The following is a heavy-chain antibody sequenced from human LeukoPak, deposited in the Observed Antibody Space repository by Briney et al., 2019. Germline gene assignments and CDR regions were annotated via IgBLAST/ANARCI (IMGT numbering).Heavy chain of an antibody. CDR2: ISSSSSYI. CDR3: ARVHLLGYCSSTSCYGRYYYGMDV. J-gene: IGHJ6*02. CDR1: GFTFSSYS. D-gene: IGHD2-2*01. Sequence: GGSLRLSCAASGFTFSSYSMNWVRQAPGKGLEWVSSISSSSSYIYYADSVKGRFTISRDNAKNSLYLQMNSLRAEDTAVYYCARVHLLGYCSSTSCYGRYYYGMDVWGQGTTVTVSS. V-gene: IGHV3-21*01.